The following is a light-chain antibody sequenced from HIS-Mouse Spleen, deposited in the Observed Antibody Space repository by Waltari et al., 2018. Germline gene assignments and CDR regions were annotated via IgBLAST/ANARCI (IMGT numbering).Light chain of an antibody. V-gene: IGLV2-11*01. CDR2: DVS. J-gene: IGLJ3*02. CDR1: SSHVGVSTY. Sequence: QSALTQPRSVSGSPGQSVTISCTGTSSHVGVSTYVSWYQQHPGKAPKLMIYDVSKRPSGVPDRFSGSKSGNTASLTISGLQAEDEADYYCCSYAGSYTLVFGGGTKLTVL. CDR3: CSYAGSYTLV.